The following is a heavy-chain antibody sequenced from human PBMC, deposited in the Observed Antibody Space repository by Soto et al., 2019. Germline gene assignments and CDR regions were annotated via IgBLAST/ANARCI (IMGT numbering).Heavy chain of an antibody. D-gene: IGHD3-3*01. J-gene: IGHJ4*02. CDR2: IYYSGST. V-gene: IGHV4-30-4*01. CDR1: GGSISSGDYY. CDR3: AGSLRYDFWSGKIPYYFDY. Sequence: KASETLSLTCTVSGGSISSGDYYWSWIRQPPGKGLEWIGYIYYSGSTYYNPSLKSRVTISVDTSKNQFSLKLSSVTAADTAVYYCAGSLRYDFWSGKIPYYFDYWGQGTLVTVSS.